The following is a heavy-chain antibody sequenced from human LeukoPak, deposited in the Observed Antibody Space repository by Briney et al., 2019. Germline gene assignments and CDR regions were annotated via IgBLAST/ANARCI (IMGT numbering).Heavy chain of an antibody. D-gene: IGHD3-10*01. J-gene: IGHJ4*02. V-gene: IGHV1-18*04. CDR3: ARALLWFGEPSHIDY. Sequence: ASVKVSCKASGYTFTGYYMHWVRQAPGQGLEWMGWITAYNDNTNYAQKLQGRVTMTTDTSTSTAYMELRSLRSDDTAVYYCARALLWFGEPSHIDYWGQGTLVTASS. CDR2: ITAYNDNT. CDR1: GYTFTGYY.